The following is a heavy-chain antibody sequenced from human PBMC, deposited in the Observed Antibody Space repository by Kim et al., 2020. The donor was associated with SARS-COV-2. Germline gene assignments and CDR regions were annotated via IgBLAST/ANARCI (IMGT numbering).Heavy chain of an antibody. Sequence: DSVKGLFTISRDNSKNTLYLQMSSLRAEDTAVYFCAKDPFYDFWSGYYFDYWGQGTLVTVSS. D-gene: IGHD3-3*01. V-gene: IGHV3-23*01. J-gene: IGHJ4*02. CDR3: AKDPFYDFWSGYYFDY.